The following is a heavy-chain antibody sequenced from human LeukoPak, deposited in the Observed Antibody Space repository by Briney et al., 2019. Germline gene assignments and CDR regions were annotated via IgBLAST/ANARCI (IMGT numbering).Heavy chain of an antibody. CDR1: GFTFSSYA. CDR3: ARDLVDPVVTAINWYFDL. V-gene: IGHV3-30-3*01. Sequence: PGRSLRLSCAASGFTFSSYAMHWVRQAPGKGLEWVAVISYDGSNKYYADSVKGRFTISRDNSKNTLYLQMNSLRAEDTAVYYCARDLVDPVVTAINWYFDLWGRGTLVTVSS. D-gene: IGHD2-21*02. CDR2: ISYDGSNK. J-gene: IGHJ2*01.